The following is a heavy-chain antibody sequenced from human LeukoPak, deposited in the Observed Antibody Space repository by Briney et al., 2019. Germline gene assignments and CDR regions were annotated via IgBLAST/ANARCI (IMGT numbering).Heavy chain of an antibody. CDR2: ITGSGGGA. CDR3: AKERDRFDY. V-gene: IGHV3-23*01. J-gene: IGHJ4*02. Sequence: GGSLRLSCAASGFTFTSSAMSWVRQAPGQGLEWVSAITGSGGGAFYADSVKGRFTISRDNSKNTLYLQMNSLRAEDTAVYYCAKERDRFDYWGQGTLVTVSS. D-gene: IGHD3-22*01. CDR1: GFTFTSSA.